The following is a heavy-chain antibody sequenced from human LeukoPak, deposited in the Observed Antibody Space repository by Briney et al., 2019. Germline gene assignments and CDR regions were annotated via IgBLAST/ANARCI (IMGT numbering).Heavy chain of an antibody. CDR2: FSWDGGSK. CDR3: ARGHPHGWELYLDY. CDR1: GFTFDDYT. D-gene: IGHD1-26*01. V-gene: IGHV3-43*01. J-gene: IGHJ4*02. Sequence: GRSLRLSCAASGFTFDDYTMHWVRQAPGKGLEWVSLFSWDGGSKYYADSLKGRFTISRDNSKKSLYLQMSSLRVEDTAVYYCARGHPHGWELYLDYWGQGTLVTVSS.